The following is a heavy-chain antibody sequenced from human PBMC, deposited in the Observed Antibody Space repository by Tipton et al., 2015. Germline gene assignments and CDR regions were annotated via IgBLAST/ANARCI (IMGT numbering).Heavy chain of an antibody. J-gene: IGHJ4*02. V-gene: IGHV1-18*01. CDR3: ARENSMWYPYFDY. D-gene: IGHD6-13*01. CDR1: GYTFTNYG. Sequence: QLVQSGAEVKKPGASVKVSCKASGYTFTNYGFSWVRQAPGQGLEWMGWISAHNGNTNYAQKLLGRVTVTTDASTNTAYMELTTLRSDDAAMYYCARENSMWYPYFDYWGQGTLVTVSS. CDR2: ISAHNGNT.